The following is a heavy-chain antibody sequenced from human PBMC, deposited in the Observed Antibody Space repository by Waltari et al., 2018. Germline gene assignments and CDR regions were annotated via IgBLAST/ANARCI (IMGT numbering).Heavy chain of an antibody. CDR1: GGSFSGYY. Sequence: QVQLQQWGAGLLKPSETLSLTCAVYGGSFSGYYWSWIRQPPGKGLEWIGEINHSGSTNYNPSLKSRVTIAVDTSKNQFSLKLSSGTAADTAVYYCARGKRITGTKGNGRYHYFDYWGQGTLVTVSS. CDR3: ARGKRITGTKGNGRYHYFDY. V-gene: IGHV4-34*01. J-gene: IGHJ4*02. CDR2: INHSGST. D-gene: IGHD1-7*01.